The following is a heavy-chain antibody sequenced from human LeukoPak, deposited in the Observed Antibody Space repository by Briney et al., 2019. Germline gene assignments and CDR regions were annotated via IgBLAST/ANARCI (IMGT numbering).Heavy chain of an antibody. J-gene: IGHJ4*02. CDR1: GGSISSSSYY. Sequence: SETLSLTCTVSGGSISSSSYYWGWIRQPPGKGLEWIGYIYYSGSTNHNPSLKSRVTISVDTSKNQFSLKLSSVTAADTAVYYCASGFARFDYWGQGTLVTVSS. CDR3: ASGFARFDY. V-gene: IGHV4-61*05. D-gene: IGHD3-10*01. CDR2: IYYSGST.